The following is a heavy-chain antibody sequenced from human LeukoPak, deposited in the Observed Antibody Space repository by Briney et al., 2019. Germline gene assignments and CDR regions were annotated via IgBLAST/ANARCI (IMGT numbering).Heavy chain of an antibody. CDR1: GGSFSGYY. Sequence: LETLSLTCAVYGGSFSGYYWSWIRQPPGKGLEWIGYIYYSGSTNYNPSLKSRVTISVDTSKNQFSLKLSSVTAADTAVYYCAGLHGDYDYYYYYGMDVWGQGTTVTVSS. J-gene: IGHJ6*02. V-gene: IGHV4-59*08. CDR3: AGLHGDYDYYYYYGMDV. D-gene: IGHD4-17*01. CDR2: IYYSGST.